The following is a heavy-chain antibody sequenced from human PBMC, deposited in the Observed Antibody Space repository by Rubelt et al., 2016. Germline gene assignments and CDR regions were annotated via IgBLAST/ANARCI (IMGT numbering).Heavy chain of an antibody. CDR2: VDSSAINT. Sequence: EVQLLESGGGLVQPGGSLRLSCAASGFTFSSCAMTWVRQARGKGLEWVSAVDSSAINTYYADSVKGRFTISRDNAKNTLYLQMNSLRAEDTAVYYCVSSSLDYWGQGTLVTVSS. D-gene: IGHD6-13*01. J-gene: IGHJ4*02. CDR1: GFTFSSCA. CDR3: VSSSLDY. V-gene: IGHV3-23*01.